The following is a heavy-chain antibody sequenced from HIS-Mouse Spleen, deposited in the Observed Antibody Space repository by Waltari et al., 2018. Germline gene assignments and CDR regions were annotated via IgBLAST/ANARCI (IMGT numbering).Heavy chain of an antibody. CDR2: INTSGST. CDR1: GRSLSVFY. V-gene: IGHV4-34*01. CDR3: ARVRTGDPSYWYFDL. J-gene: IGHJ2*01. Sequence: QVQLQQWGAGLLKPSETLSHTCAVYGRSLSVFYLSWIRQPPGKGLEWIWEINTSGSTNATPSLKSRVPISVDTSKNQFSLKLSSVTAADTAVYYCARVRTGDPSYWYFDLWGRGTLVTVSS. D-gene: IGHD7-27*01.